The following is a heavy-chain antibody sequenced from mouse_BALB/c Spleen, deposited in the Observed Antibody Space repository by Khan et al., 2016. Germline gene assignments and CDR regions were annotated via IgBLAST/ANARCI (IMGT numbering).Heavy chain of an antibody. CDR1: GYSITSDYA. J-gene: IGHJ4*01. V-gene: IGHV3-2*02. CDR3: VRYGNYAMDY. Sequence: EVQLQESGPGLVKPSQSLSLTCTVTGYSITSDYAWNWIRQFPGNKLEWMGYISYSGSTSYNPSLKSRISITRDTSKNQSFLQLNSVTTEDTATYYCVRYGNYAMDYWGQGTSVTVSS. D-gene: IGHD2-1*01. CDR2: ISYSGST.